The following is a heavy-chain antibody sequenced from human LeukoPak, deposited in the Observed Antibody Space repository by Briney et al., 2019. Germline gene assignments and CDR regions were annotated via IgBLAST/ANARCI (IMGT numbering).Heavy chain of an antibody. D-gene: IGHD5-24*01. CDR1: GFTFSSYA. V-gene: IGHV3-23*01. Sequence: PGGSLRLSCAASGFTFSSYAMSWVRQAPGKGLEWVSAISGSGGSTYHADSVKGRFTISRDNSKNTLYLQMNSLRAEDTAVYYCAKDSSDGYFVRANWFDPWGQGTLVTVSS. CDR3: AKDSSDGYFVRANWFDP. CDR2: ISGSGGST. J-gene: IGHJ5*02.